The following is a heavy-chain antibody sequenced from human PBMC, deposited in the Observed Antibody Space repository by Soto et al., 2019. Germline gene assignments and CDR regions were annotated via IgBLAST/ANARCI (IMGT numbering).Heavy chain of an antibody. CDR2: IIPILGTA. CDR3: AXIVXPRXXXGMDV. Sequence: QVQLVQSGAEVKKPGSSVKVSCKASGGTFSSYAXXXXXXXXXXXXXWMGGIIPILGTANYAQKFQGRVTITADEXXXXXXXXXXXXXXXXXXXXXXAXIVXPRXXXGMDVWGQGTTVTVSS. D-gene: IGHD1-26*01. J-gene: IGHJ6*02. CDR1: GGTFSSYA. V-gene: IGHV1-69*12.